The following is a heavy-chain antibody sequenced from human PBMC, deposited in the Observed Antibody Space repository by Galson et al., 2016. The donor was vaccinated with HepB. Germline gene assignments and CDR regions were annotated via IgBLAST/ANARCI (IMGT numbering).Heavy chain of an antibody. Sequence: SVKVSCKASGYTFSNYYMHWVRQAPGQGLEWMGIINPSSGSTTYAQKFQGRVTMTRDTSASTVYMDLSSLRSEDTAVYYCARDRKSVDWLLYNGHFDSWGQGT. D-gene: IGHD3-9*01. CDR2: INPSSGST. CDR3: ARDRKSVDWLLYNGHFDS. V-gene: IGHV1-46*01. J-gene: IGHJ4*02. CDR1: GYTFSNYY.